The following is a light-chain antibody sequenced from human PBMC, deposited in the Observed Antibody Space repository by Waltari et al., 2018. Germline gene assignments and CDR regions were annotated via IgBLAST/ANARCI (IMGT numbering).Light chain of an antibody. CDR2: HAS. CDR3: QQGSAFPPT. Sequence: EIQMTQSPSPVSASVADRLTITCRASQALSSWLAWYQQKPGHSPNLLIYHASNLQSGVPSRFSGSGSGTDFTLTISSLRPEDSATYYCQQGSAFPPTFGQGTKVEIK. CDR1: QALSSW. V-gene: IGKV1-12*01. J-gene: IGKJ1*01.